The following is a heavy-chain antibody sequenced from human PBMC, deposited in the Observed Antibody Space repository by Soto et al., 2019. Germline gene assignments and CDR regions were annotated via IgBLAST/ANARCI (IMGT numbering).Heavy chain of an antibody. CDR2: ISGSGNSI. CDR1: GFFFGYYE. V-gene: IGHV3-48*03. J-gene: IGHJ6*02. CDR3: ARGEGSWSSHGIDV. Sequence: GALRLSCAASGFFFGYYEMNWVRQAPGKGLEWVSYISGSGNSISYADSMKGRFTISRDNAKNSLYLQMISLRAEDTAVYYCARGEGSWSSHGIDVWGQGTTVTVSS. D-gene: IGHD6-13*01.